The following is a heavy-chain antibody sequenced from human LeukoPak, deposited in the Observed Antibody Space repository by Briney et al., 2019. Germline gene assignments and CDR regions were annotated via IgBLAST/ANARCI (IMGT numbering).Heavy chain of an antibody. J-gene: IGHJ4*02. CDR3: AGMGVEFDY. V-gene: IGHV7-4-1*02. Sequence: ASVKVSCKASGYTFSRYAMNWVRQAPGQGLEWMGWINTNTGNPTYAQGFTGRFVFSLDTSVSTAYLQISSLKADDTAVYYCAGMGVEFDYWGQGTLVTVSS. CDR1: GYTFSRYA. CDR2: INTNTGNP.